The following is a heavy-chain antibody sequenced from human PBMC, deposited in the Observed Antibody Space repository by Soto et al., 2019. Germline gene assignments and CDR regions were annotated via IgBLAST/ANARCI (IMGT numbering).Heavy chain of an antibody. V-gene: IGHV3-30-3*01. J-gene: IGHJ4*02. D-gene: IGHD1-26*01. CDR2: ISYDGSNK. CDR3: ARASGSHFDC. CDR1: GFTFSSYA. Sequence: HVQLVESGGGVVQPGRSLRLSCAASGFTFSSYAMHWVRQAPGKGLEWVAVISYDGSNKYYADSVKGRFTISRDNSKNTLYLQMNSLRAEDTAVYYCARASGSHFDCWGQGTLVTVSS.